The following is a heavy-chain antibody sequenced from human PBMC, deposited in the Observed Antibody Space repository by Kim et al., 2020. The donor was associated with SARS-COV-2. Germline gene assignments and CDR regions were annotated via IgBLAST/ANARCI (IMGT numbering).Heavy chain of an antibody. CDR2: IYYSGST. D-gene: IGHD3-3*01. CDR1: GGSISSGGYY. V-gene: IGHV4-31*03. CDR3: ARAGTIFGVVIAHFDY. Sequence: LSLTCTVSGGSISSGGYYWSWIRQHPGKGLEWIGYIYYSGSTYYNPSLKSRVTISVDTSKNQFSLKLSSVTAADTAVYYCARAGTIFGVVIAHFDYWGQGTLVTVSS. J-gene: IGHJ4*02.